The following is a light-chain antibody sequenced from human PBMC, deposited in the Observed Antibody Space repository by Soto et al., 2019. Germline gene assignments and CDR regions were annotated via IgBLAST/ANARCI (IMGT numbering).Light chain of an antibody. V-gene: IGKV3-20*01. CDR1: QTVSSNF. J-gene: IGKJ1*01. Sequence: EMVLTQSPDTLSLSPGERATLSCRASQTVSSNFLAWYQQRPGQAPRLLIYGASSRAARIPDRFSGSGSGTDFTLTISRLEPEDLAVYYCQQYGSSPETFGQGTKVEIK. CDR2: GAS. CDR3: QQYGSSPET.